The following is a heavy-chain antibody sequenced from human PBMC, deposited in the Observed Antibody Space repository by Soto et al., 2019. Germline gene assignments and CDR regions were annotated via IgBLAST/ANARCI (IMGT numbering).Heavy chain of an antibody. J-gene: IGHJ4*02. CDR3: ARSSDGYDFDY. CDR1: GGSISSGGYY. D-gene: IGHD5-12*01. Sequence: PSETLSLTCTVSGGSISSGGYYWSWIRQHPGKGLEWIGYIYYSGSTYYNPSLKSRVTISVDTSKNQFSLKLSSVTAADTAVYYCARSSDGYDFDYWGQGTLVTVSS. CDR2: IYYSGST. V-gene: IGHV4-31*03.